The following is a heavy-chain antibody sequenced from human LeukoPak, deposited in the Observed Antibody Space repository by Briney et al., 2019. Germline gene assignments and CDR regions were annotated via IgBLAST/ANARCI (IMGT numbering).Heavy chain of an antibody. CDR3: ARDLAPAVVVPAAIRNPFDY. Sequence: ASVKVSCKASGYTFTGYYMHWLRQAPGQGREWMGWINPNNGGTNYAQTFQGRVSMTRDTSISTAYMELSRLRSDDTAVYYCARDLAPAVVVPAAIRNPFDYWGQGTLVTVSS. J-gene: IGHJ4*02. CDR2: INPNNGGT. D-gene: IGHD2-2*02. CDR1: GYTFTGYY. V-gene: IGHV1-2*02.